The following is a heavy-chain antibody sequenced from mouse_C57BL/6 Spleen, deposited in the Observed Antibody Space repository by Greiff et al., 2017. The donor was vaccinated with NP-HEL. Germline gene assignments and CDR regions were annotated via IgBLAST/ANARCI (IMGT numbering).Heavy chain of an antibody. Sequence: EVQLQQSGPELVKPGASVKIPCKASGYTFTDYNMDWVKQSHGKSLEWIGDINPNNGGTIYNQKFKGKATLTVDKSSSTAYMELRSLTSEDTAVYYCARSGEYEEGYGYFDVWGTGTTVTVSS. V-gene: IGHV1-18*01. CDR1: GYTFTDYN. J-gene: IGHJ1*03. CDR3: ARSGEYEEGYGYFDV. D-gene: IGHD2-14*01. CDR2: INPNNGGT.